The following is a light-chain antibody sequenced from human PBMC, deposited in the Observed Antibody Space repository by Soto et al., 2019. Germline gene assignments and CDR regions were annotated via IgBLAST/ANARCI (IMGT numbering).Light chain of an antibody. CDR2: GAS. CDR1: QSVNNK. J-gene: IGKJ4*01. Sequence: DIVMTQSPATLSVSPGERATLSCRASQSVNNKFAWYQQKPGQAPRLLIPGASTRATGISARFSGSGSGTAFTLTISSLQSEDFAVYYCQQYNNWPLTFGGGTKVEIK. CDR3: QQYNNWPLT. V-gene: IGKV3-15*01.